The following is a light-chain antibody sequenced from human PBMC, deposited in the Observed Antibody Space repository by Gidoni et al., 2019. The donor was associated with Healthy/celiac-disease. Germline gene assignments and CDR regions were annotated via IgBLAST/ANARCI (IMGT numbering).Light chain of an antibody. Sequence: DIQMTQSPSSLSASVGDRVTITCQASQDISKYLNWYQQKPGKATKLLIYDASNLETGVPSRFSGSGSGTDFTFTISSLQPEDIATYYCQQYDNLPRFGPGTKVDIK. V-gene: IGKV1-33*01. CDR3: QQYDNLPR. J-gene: IGKJ3*01. CDR2: DAS. CDR1: QDISKY.